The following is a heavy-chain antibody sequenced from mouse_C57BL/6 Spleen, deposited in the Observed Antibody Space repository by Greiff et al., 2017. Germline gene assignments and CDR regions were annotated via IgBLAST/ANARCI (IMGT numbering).Heavy chain of an antibody. CDR1: GFTFSDYG. V-gene: IGHV5-17*01. CDR3: ARDSSGYSAY. Sequence: DVHLEESGGGLVKPGGSLKLSCAASGFTFSDYGMHWVRQAPEKGLEWVAYISSGSSTIYYADTVKGRFTISRDNAKNTLFLQMTSLRSEDTAMYCCARDSSGYSAYWGQGTLVTVSA. J-gene: IGHJ3*01. D-gene: IGHD3-2*02. CDR2: ISSGSSTI.